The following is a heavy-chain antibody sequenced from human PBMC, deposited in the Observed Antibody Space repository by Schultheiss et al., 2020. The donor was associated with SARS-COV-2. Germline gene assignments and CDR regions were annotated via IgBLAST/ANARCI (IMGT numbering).Heavy chain of an antibody. CDR2: IYYSGST. CDR1: GGSVTSASDH. V-gene: IGHV4-61*01. D-gene: IGHD6-13*01. J-gene: IGHJ4*02. Sequence: SETLSLTCTVSGGSVTSASDHWSWIRQPPGKGLEWIGYIYYSGSTNYNPSLKSRVTISVDTSKNQFSLKLNSVTAADTAVYYCARGIAAAGTKEFDYWGQGTLVTVSS. CDR3: ARGIAAAGTKEFDY.